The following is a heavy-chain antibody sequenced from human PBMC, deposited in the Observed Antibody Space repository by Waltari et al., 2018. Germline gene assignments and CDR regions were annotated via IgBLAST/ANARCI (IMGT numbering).Heavy chain of an antibody. CDR1: GYSISGGYY. Sequence: QVQLTEASPGLVKPQETLSLICTVSGYSISGGYYWGWIRQPPGKGLEGIGSVHPSGSTYYSPSLRSRVPSSIDTAKTQFSLRRPSVTAAGTAVYYCVRDATGHVDFWGQGTLVTVSS. D-gene: IGHD1-1*01. CDR3: VRDATGHVDF. CDR2: VHPSGST. J-gene: IGHJ4*02. V-gene: IGHV4-38-2*02.